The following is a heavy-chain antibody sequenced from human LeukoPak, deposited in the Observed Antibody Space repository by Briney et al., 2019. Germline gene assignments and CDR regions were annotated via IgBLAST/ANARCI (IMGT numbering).Heavy chain of an antibody. CDR2: IRQDGIEI. J-gene: IGHJ4*02. V-gene: IGHV3-7*01. CDR3: ARVLSPPGYSSGWVGRSYYFDY. Sequence: GGSLRLSCVDSAFTFSNYWMSWVRQAPGKGLEWVANIRQDGIEIHYVDSVKGRFTISRDNAKNSLYLQMNSLRAEDTAVYYCARVLSPPGYSSGWVGRSYYFDYWGQGTLVTVSS. CDR1: AFTFSNYW. D-gene: IGHD6-19*01.